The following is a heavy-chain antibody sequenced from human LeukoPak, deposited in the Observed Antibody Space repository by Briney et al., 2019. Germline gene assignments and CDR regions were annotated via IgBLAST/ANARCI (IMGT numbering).Heavy chain of an antibody. Sequence: PGGSLRLSCAASGFTVSSNYMSWVRQAPGKGLEWVSVIYSGGSTYYADSVKGRFTISRDNSKNTLYLQMNSLRAEDTAVYYCAREGSSSSRGGNWFDPWGQGTLVTVS. CDR2: IYSGGST. D-gene: IGHD6-6*01. J-gene: IGHJ5*02. CDR1: GFTVSSNY. V-gene: IGHV3-53*01. CDR3: AREGSSSSRGGNWFDP.